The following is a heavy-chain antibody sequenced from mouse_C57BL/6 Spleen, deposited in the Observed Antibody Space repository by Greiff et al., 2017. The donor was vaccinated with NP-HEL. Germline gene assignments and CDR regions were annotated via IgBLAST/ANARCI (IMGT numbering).Heavy chain of an antibody. V-gene: IGHV3-6*01. Sequence: EVKLQESGPGLVKPSQSLSLTCSVTGYSITSGYYWNWIRQFPGNKLEWMGYISYDGSNNYNPSLKHRISITRDTSKNQFFLKLNSVTTEDTATYYCARDDGSSPAWFAYWGQGTLVTVSA. D-gene: IGHD1-1*01. J-gene: IGHJ3*01. CDR3: ARDDGSSPAWFAY. CDR1: GYSITSGYY. CDR2: ISYDGSN.